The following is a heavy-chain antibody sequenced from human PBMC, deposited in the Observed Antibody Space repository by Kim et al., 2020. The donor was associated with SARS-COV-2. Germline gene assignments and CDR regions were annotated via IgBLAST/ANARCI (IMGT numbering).Heavy chain of an antibody. V-gene: IGHV1-69*04. Sequence: ENSAQNFQGRVTITADRSTSTAYRELSSLRAEDTAVYYCARDRGGKTFDYWGQRTLVTVSS. J-gene: IGHJ4*02. CDR3: ARDRGGKTFDY. CDR2: E.